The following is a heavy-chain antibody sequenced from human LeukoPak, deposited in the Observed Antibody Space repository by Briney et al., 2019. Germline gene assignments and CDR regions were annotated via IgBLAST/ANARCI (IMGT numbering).Heavy chain of an antibody. V-gene: IGHV3-23*01. D-gene: IGHD3-10*01. CDR2: ISGNAGST. CDR3: AKRVRYYGSGSFYYYYGMDV. Sequence: QPGRSLRLSCTASGFTLSTYAMSWVRQAPGKGLEWVSLISGNAGSTYYADSVKGRFTISRDNSKNTLYLQMNSLRAEDTAVYYCAKRVRYYGSGSFYYYYGMDVWGQGTTVTVSS. CDR1: GFTLSTYA. J-gene: IGHJ6*02.